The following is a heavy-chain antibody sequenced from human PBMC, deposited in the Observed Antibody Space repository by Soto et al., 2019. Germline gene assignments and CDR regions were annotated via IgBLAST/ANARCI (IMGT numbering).Heavy chain of an antibody. D-gene: IGHD3-16*01. Sequence: EVQLLDSGGGLVQPGGSLRLSCAASGFTFSTYAIAWVRQAPGKGLAWVSAISAGAGSTYYAEAAKGRLTISRDDSKNAVYLKLNSLRAEDTDIYYCAKVGDASPSLSVQFDFWGQGTLVTVSS. CDR2: ISAGAGST. CDR3: AKVGDASPSLSVQFDF. V-gene: IGHV3-23*01. CDR1: GFTFSTYA. J-gene: IGHJ4*02.